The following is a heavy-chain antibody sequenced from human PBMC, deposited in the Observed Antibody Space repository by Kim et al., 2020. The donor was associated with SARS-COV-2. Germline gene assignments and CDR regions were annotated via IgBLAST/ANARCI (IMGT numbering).Heavy chain of an antibody. Sequence: SETLSLTCAVYGGSFSGYYWSWIRQPPGKGLEWIGEINHSGSTNYNPSLKSRVTISVDTSKNQFSLKLSSVTAADTSVYYCARGRIAASSGYWFDPWGQGTLVTVSS. J-gene: IGHJ5*02. CDR2: INHSGST. CDR3: ARGRIAASSGYWFDP. V-gene: IGHV4-34*01. CDR1: GGSFSGYY. D-gene: IGHD6-13*01.